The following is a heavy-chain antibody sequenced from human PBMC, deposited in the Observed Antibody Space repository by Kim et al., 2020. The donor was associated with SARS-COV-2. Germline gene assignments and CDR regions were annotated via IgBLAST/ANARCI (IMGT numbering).Heavy chain of an antibody. CDR1: GFSFSDYA. CDR3: AKSHYGSGSLLMAPLDN. J-gene: IGHJ4*02. D-gene: IGHD3-10*01. CDR2: LSGSGIST. Sequence: GGSLRLSCAASGFSFSDYAMSWVRQAPGKGLEWVSSLSGSGISTYYADSVKGRFTISRDNSKNTLYLQMNSLRVEDTAVYYCAKSHYGSGSLLMAPLDNWGQGTLVTVSS. V-gene: IGHV3-23*01.